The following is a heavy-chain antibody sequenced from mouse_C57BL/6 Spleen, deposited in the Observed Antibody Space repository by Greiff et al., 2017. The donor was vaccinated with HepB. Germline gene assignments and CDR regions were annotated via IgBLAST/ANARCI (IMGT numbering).Heavy chain of an antibody. CDR1: GYTFTDYY. CDR2: IYPGSGNT. D-gene: IGHD2-3*01. Sequence: QVQLQQSGAELVRPGASVKLSCKASGYTFTDYYINWVKQRPGQGLEWIARIYPGSGNTYYNEKFKGKATLTAEKSSSTAYMQLSSLTSEDSAVYFCARWMGGGYFDYWGQGTTLTVSS. CDR3: ARWMGGGYFDY. J-gene: IGHJ2*01. V-gene: IGHV1-76*01.